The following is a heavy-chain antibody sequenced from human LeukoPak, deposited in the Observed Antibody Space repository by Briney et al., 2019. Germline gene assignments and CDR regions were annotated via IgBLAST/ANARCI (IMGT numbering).Heavy chain of an antibody. CDR2: ISTSGTYT. CDR1: GFTFSSYG. V-gene: IGHV3-21*05. CDR3: ARGHYGLDV. Sequence: GRSLILSCAASGFTFSSYGMHWVRQVPGKGLEWVSYISTSGTYTNYADSVKGRFTISRDNARNSLYLQMNSLRAEDTAVYYCARGHYGLDVWGQGTTVTVSS. J-gene: IGHJ6*02.